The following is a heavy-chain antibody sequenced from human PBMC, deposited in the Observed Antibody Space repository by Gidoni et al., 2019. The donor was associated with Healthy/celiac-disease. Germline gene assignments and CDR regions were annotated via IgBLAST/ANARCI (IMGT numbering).Heavy chain of an antibody. CDR1: GFTFSSYG. D-gene: IGHD3-10*01. V-gene: IGHV3-33*01. CDR2: IWYDGSNK. J-gene: IGHJ4*02. CDR3: ARDFGFGELLNYFDY. Sequence: QVQLVESGGGVVQPGRSLRLSCAASGFTFSSYGMHWVRQAPGKGLEWVAVIWYDGSNKYYADSVKGRFTISRDNSKNTLYLQMNSLRAEDTAVYYCARDFGFGELLNYFDYWGQGTLVTVSS.